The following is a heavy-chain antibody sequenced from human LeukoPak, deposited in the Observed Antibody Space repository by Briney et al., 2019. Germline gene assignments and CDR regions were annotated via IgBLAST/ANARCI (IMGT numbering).Heavy chain of an antibody. CDR2: ISSSSSYI. J-gene: IGHJ4*02. CDR3: ARDVEQWLVQGLGC. Sequence: ETLSLTCTVSGGSISSSSYYWGWIRQAPGKGLEWVSSISSSSSYIYYADSVKGRFSISRDNAKNSLYLQMNSLRAEDTAVYYCARDVEQWLVQGLGCWGQGTLVTVSS. V-gene: IGHV3-21*01. CDR1: GGSISSSS. D-gene: IGHD6-19*01.